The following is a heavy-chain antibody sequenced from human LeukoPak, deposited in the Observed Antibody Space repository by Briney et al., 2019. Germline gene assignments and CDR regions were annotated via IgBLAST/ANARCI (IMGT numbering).Heavy chain of an antibody. CDR2: IYYSGST. CDR1: GGSISSSSYY. J-gene: IGHJ4*02. CDR3: LREGYCSGGACYGDGTS. D-gene: IGHD2-15*01. Sequence: SETLSLTCTVSGGSISSSSYYWGWIRQPPGKGLEWIGSIYYSGSTYYNPSLKSRVTISVDTSKNQFSLRLSSVTAADTAVYYCLREGYCSGGACYGDGTSWGQGTLVIVSS. V-gene: IGHV4-39*07.